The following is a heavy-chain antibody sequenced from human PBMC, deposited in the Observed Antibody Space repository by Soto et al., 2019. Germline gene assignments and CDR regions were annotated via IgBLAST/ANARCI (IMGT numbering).Heavy chain of an antibody. CDR1: GFTFNSYW. D-gene: IGHD3-16*02. CDR3: ARGLWDYVWGAYRFDAFDI. V-gene: IGHV3-7*01. J-gene: IGHJ3*02. CDR2: IKQDGSEK. Sequence: EVQLVESGGGLVQPGGSLRLSCEASGFTFNSYWMTWIRQAPGKGLEWVANIKQDGSEKYYVDSVKGQFTISRDNAKNSLYLQMNSLRADDTAIYYCARGLWDYVWGAYRFDAFDIWGQGTMVTVS.